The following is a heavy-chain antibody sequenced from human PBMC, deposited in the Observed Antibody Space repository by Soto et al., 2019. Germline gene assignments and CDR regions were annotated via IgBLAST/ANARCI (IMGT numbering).Heavy chain of an antibody. J-gene: IGHJ6*02. CDR2: VRSKTYDGAA. CDR3: TRDGDFYGFDV. Sequence: PGGSLRLSCTFSGFTSDDFALTWVRQAPGKGPEWLGLVRSKTYDGAAEYAASVKGRFTISRDESTSTAFLQMNRLKTEDTAVYYCTRDGDFYGFDVWGQGTTVTVSS. V-gene: IGHV3-49*04. D-gene: IGHD3-3*01. CDR1: GFTSDDFA.